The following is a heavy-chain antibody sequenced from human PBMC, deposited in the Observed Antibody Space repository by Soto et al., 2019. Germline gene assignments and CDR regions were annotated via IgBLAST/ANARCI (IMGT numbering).Heavy chain of an antibody. J-gene: IGHJ5*02. D-gene: IGHD3-3*01. Sequence: SETLSLTCAVYGGSFSGYYWSWIRQPPGKGLEWIGEINHSGSTNYNPSLKSRVTISIDTSKNQFSLNLSSVTAADTAVYYCARVWRNGYYDFWSATGWFDPWGQGTLVTVSS. V-gene: IGHV4-34*01. CDR1: GGSFSGYY. CDR2: INHSGST. CDR3: ARVWRNGYYDFWSATGWFDP.